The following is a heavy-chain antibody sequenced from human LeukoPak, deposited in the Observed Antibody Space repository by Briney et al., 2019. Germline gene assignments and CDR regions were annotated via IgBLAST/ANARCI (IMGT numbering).Heavy chain of an antibody. V-gene: IGHV3-48*03. CDR3: ARGYSSSWYPNHRFFDY. D-gene: IGHD6-13*01. CDR2: ISTSDTTI. J-gene: IGHJ4*02. CDR1: GFTFSSYE. Sequence: QPGGSLRLSCAASGFTFSSYEMHWVRQAPGKGLEWVSYISTSDTTIYHADSVKGRFTISRDNAKNSLYLQMNSLRAEDTAIYYCARGYSSSWYPNHRFFDYWGQGTLVTVSS.